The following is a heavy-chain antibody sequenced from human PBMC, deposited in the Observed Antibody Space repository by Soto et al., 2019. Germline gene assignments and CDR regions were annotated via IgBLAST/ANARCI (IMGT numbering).Heavy chain of an antibody. CDR3: AGSVVPASRKSDFDY. CDR2: TYYNGST. J-gene: IGHJ4*02. Sequence: SQSRSLTWTVAGISATTRDYYWGWLRQPPGKGLEWIGNTYYNGSTFYNPSLRSRVTLSVATSKTPFCLRLCSVTAADTAVYFCAGSVVPASRKSDFDYWGQGTLVTVSS. D-gene: IGHD2-2*01. V-gene: IGHV4-39*01. CDR1: GISATTRDYY.